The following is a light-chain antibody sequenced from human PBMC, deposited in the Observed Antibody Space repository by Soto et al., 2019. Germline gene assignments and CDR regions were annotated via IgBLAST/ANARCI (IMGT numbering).Light chain of an antibody. CDR2: DAS. CDR1: QSVSKY. V-gene: IGKV3-11*01. Sequence: EIVLTQSPATLSLSPGERATLSCRASQSVSKYLAWYQQKPGHAPRLLIYDASNRANGIPARYSCSGSGTDFTLTIRSLAPEDFTVYYSKQRSNLPRLTFGGANKVVIK. J-gene: IGKJ4*01. CDR3: KQRSNLPRLT.